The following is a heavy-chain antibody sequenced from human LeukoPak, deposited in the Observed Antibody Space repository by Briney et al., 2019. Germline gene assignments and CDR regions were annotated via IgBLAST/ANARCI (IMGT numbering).Heavy chain of an antibody. CDR1: GFTFSSYG. Sequence: GGSLRLSCAASGFTFSSYGMHWVRQAPGKGLEWVALIWYDGGNKYYADSVKGRFTISRDNSKNTLYLQMNSLRAEDTAVYYCARDRSSSSSDWGQGTLVTVSS. CDR3: ARDRSSSSSD. V-gene: IGHV3-30*02. CDR2: IWYDGGNK. J-gene: IGHJ4*02. D-gene: IGHD6-6*01.